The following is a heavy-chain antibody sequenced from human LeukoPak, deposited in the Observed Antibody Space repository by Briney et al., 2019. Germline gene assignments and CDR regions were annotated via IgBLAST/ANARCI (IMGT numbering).Heavy chain of an antibody. Sequence: PGGSLRLSCAASGFTSSSYGMHWVRQAPGKGLEWVSVIYSGGSTYYADSVKGRFTISRDNSKNTLYLQMNSLRAEDTAVYYCASSGYDYDYWGQGTLVTVSS. CDR1: GFTSSSYG. D-gene: IGHD5-12*01. CDR3: ASSGYDYDY. J-gene: IGHJ4*02. V-gene: IGHV3-NL1*01. CDR2: IYSGGST.